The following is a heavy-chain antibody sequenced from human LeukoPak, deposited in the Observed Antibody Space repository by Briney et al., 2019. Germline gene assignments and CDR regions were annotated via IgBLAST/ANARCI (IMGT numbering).Heavy chain of an antibody. CDR3: AKRGEVVVPAAIIFDY. V-gene: IGHV3-30*02. CDR2: IRYDGSNK. CDR1: GFTFSSYG. D-gene: IGHD2-2*01. Sequence: GGSLRLSCAASGFTFSSYGMHWVRQAPGKGLEWEAFIRYDGSNKYYADSVKGRFTISRDNSKNTLYLQMNSLRAEDTAVYYCAKRGEVVVPAAIIFDYWGQGTLVTVSS. J-gene: IGHJ4*02.